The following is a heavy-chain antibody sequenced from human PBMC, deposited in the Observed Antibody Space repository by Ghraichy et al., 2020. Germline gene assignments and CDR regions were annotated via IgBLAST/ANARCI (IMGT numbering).Heavy chain of an antibody. J-gene: IGHJ6*02. CDR3: AKEMSLDYGDSELDYGLDV. CDR1: GASVSRSSHS. Sequence: SETLSLTCTVSGASVSRSSHSWNWIRQAPGKGLEWIGLLSSGGRIRYNPSLEGRVSLTLDPSRNHLSLRLRSVTAADTAVYFCAKEMSLDYGDSELDYGLDVWGQGTTVTVSS. D-gene: IGHD4-17*01. CDR2: LSSGGRI. V-gene: IGHV4-61*03.